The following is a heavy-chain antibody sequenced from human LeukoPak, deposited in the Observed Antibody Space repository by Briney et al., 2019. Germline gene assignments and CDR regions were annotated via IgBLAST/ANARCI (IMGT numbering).Heavy chain of an antibody. J-gene: IGHJ4*02. D-gene: IGHD5-18*01. CDR1: GGSFSGYY. V-gene: IGHV4-34*01. CDR2: INHSGST. CDR3: ARGAPDTANYFDY. Sequence: SETLSLTCAVYGGSFSGYYWSWIRQPPGKGLEWIGEINHSGSTNYNPSLKSRVTISVDTSKNQFSLKLSSVTAADTAVYYCARGAPDTANYFDYWGQGTLVTVSS.